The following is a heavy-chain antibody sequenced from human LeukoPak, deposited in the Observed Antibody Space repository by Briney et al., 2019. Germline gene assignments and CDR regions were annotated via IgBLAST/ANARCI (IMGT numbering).Heavy chain of an antibody. Sequence: GGSLRLSCAASGITFSSYSMNWVRRAPGKGLEWVSPISSSSSYIYYADSVKGRFTISRDNAKNSLYLQMNSLRAEDTAVYYCASSGYYDFWSGGDWGQGTLVTVSS. D-gene: IGHD3-3*01. J-gene: IGHJ4*02. CDR2: ISSSSSYI. V-gene: IGHV3-21*01. CDR3: ASSGYYDFWSGGD. CDR1: GITFSSYS.